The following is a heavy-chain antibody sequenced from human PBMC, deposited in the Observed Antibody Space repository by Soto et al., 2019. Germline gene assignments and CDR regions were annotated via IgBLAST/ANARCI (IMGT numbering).Heavy chain of an antibody. V-gene: IGHV3-33*01. J-gene: IGHJ4*02. D-gene: IGHD1-26*01. Sequence: QVQLVESGGGVVQPGRSLRLSCAASGFSFSSYGMHWVRQAPGKGLEWVAVIWSDGSDKYYADSVKGRFTVSRDNSKNTRYLQMNSLRVEDTAVYYVARRGSGTYSIDYWGQGTLVTVSS. CDR1: GFSFSSYG. CDR2: IWSDGSDK. CDR3: ARRGSGTYSIDY.